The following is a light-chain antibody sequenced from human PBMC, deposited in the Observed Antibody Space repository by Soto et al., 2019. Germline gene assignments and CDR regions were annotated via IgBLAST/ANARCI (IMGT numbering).Light chain of an antibody. CDR2: DVT. CDR1: SSDVGAYKY. Sequence: QSALTQPASVAGSPGQSITISCTGTSSDVGAYKYVSWYQQHPGKAPKLMIYDVTYRPSGVSNRFSGSKSGDTASLTISGLQAEDEADYYCRSYTSSSTLGVFGGGTQLTVL. V-gene: IGLV2-14*01. J-gene: IGLJ2*01. CDR3: RSYTSSSTLGV.